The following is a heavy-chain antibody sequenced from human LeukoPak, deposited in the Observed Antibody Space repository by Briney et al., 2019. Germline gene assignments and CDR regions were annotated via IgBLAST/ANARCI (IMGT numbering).Heavy chain of an antibody. CDR2: MNPNSGNT. CDR3: ATNSGSYLFAAFDI. CDR1: GYTFTSYD. Sequence: GASVKVSCKASGYTFTSYDINWVRQATGQGLEWMGWMNPNSGNTGYAQKFQGRVTMTRNTSISTAYMELSSLRSEDTAVYYCATNSGSYLFAAFDIWGQGTMVTVSS. V-gene: IGHV1-8*01. J-gene: IGHJ3*02. D-gene: IGHD1-26*01.